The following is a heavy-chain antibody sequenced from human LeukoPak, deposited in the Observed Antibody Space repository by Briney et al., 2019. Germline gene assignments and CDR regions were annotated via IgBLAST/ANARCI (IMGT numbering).Heavy chain of an antibody. J-gene: IGHJ4*02. Sequence: PSETLSLTCTVSGGSHRSYYWSWLRQPPGKGLEWIGYIYYSGSTNYNPSLKSRVTISVDTSKNQFSLKLSSVTAADTAVYYCSRRVGGSGSYEDSWGQGTLVTVSS. V-gene: IGHV4-59*01. CDR3: SRRVGGSGSYEDS. CDR2: IYYSGST. CDR1: GGSHRSYY. D-gene: IGHD3-10*01.